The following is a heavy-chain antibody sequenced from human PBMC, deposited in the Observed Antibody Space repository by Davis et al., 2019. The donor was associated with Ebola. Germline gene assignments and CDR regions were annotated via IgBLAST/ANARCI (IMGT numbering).Heavy chain of an antibody. CDR2: INAGNGNT. CDR3: ATAFDRRHYGSWFDP. D-gene: IGHD4-17*01. V-gene: IGHV1-3*01. Sequence: AASVKVSCKASGYIFNNHPIHWVRQAPGQRLEWMGWINAGNGNTKYSQKFQGRVTMTRNTSITTAYMEVSSLTSEDTAVYYCATAFDRRHYGSWFDPWGQGTPVTVSS. J-gene: IGHJ5*02. CDR1: GYIFNNHP.